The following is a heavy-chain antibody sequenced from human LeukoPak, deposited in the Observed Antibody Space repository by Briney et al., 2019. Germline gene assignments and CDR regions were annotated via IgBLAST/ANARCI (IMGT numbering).Heavy chain of an antibody. Sequence: GGSLRLSCAASGFTLGTFWMTWVRQAPGKGLEWVASIKQDGIERHYVDPVRGRFTVSRDNAKNSLYLQMNSLGAEDTAVYYCARGTHYSFDIWGQGTTVTVSS. CDR3: ARGTHYSFDI. J-gene: IGHJ3*02. CDR1: GFTLGTFW. D-gene: IGHD2-2*01. V-gene: IGHV3-7*04. CDR2: IKQDGIER.